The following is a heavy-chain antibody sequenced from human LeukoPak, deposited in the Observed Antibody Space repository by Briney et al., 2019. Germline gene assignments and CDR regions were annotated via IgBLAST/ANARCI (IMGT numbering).Heavy chain of an antibody. CDR2: IYTSGST. CDR1: GGSVSNYY. V-gene: IGHV4-4*07. J-gene: IGHJ6*03. Sequence: SESLSLTCTVSGGSVSNYYWGWIRQPAGEGREWIGRIYTSGSTNYNPSLKSRVTMSVDTSKNQFSLKLDSVTAADTAVYYCARDVRRSSSSSNSYYYYMDVWGKGSTVTVSS. D-gene: IGHD6-6*01. CDR3: ARDVRRSSSSSNSYYYYMDV.